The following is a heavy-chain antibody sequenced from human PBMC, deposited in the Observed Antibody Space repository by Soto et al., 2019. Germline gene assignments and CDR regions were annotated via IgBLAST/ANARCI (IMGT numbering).Heavy chain of an antibody. V-gene: IGHV3-30*18. CDR3: AKDTTYSGYGVGYFDY. CDR2: ISYDGSNK. D-gene: IGHD5-12*01. J-gene: IGHJ4*02. Sequence: QVQLVESGGGVVQPGRSLRLSCAASGFTFSSYGMHWVRQAPGKGLEWVAVISYDGSNKYYADSVKGRFTISRDNSKNTLYLQMNSLRAEDTAVYYCAKDTTYSGYGVGYFDYGGQGTLVTVSS. CDR1: GFTFSSYG.